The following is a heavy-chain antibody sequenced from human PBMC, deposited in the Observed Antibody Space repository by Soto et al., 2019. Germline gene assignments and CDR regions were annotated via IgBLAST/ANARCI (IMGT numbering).Heavy chain of an antibody. CDR3: AIDSDGGY. V-gene: IGHV3-23*01. Sequence: EVRLSESGGGLVQPGESLRLSCAASGFNFSIYTMIWVRQAPGKGLEWVSGISATTGNTYYTDYVKGRFTISRDNFENTLLLQMNNLRAEDTALYYCAIDSDGGYWGQGTLVTVSS. J-gene: IGHJ4*02. CDR1: GFNFSIYT. CDR2: ISATTGNT. D-gene: IGHD2-15*01.